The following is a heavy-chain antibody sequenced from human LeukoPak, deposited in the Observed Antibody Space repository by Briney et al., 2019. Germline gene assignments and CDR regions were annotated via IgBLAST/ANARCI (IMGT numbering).Heavy chain of an antibody. CDR3: ARDPPLDDYGDGGDY. J-gene: IGHJ4*02. D-gene: IGHD4-17*01. CDR1: GGSISSYY. V-gene: IGHV4-59*01. CDR2: IYYSGST. Sequence: PSETLSLTCTVSGGSISSYYWSWIRQPPGKGLEWIGYIYYSGSTNYNPSLKSRVTISVDTSKNQFSLKLSSVTAADTAVYYCARDPPLDDYGDGGDYWGQGTLVTVSS.